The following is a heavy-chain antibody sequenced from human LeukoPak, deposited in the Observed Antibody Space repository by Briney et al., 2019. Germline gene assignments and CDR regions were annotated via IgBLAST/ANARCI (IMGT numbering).Heavy chain of an antibody. Sequence: PGGSLRLSCAASGFTFSSYAMSWVRQAPGKGLEWVSAISGSGGSTYYADSVKGRFTISRDNSKNTVYLQMNSLRAEDTAVYYCAKDLNVAAAGYYFDYWGQGTLVTVSS. CDR2: ISGSGGST. V-gene: IGHV3-23*01. CDR1: GFTFSSYA. CDR3: AKDLNVAAAGYYFDY. D-gene: IGHD6-13*01. J-gene: IGHJ4*02.